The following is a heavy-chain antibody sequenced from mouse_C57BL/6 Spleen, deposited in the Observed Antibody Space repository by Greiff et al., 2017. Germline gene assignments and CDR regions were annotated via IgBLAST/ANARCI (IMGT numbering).Heavy chain of an antibody. J-gene: IGHJ4*01. CDR1: GYAFSSSW. Sequence: VQLQQSGPELVKPGASVKISCKASGYAFSSSWMNWVKQRPGKGLEWIGRIYPGDGDTNYNGKFKGKATLTADKSSSTAYMQLSSLTSEDSAVYFCARKLYDRYAMDYWGQGTSVTVSS. D-gene: IGHD2-12*01. CDR2: IYPGDGDT. CDR3: ARKLYDRYAMDY. V-gene: IGHV1-82*01.